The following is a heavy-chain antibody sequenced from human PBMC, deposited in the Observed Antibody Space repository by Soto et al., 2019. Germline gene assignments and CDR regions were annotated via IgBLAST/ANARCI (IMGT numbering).Heavy chain of an antibody. V-gene: IGHV3-9*01. D-gene: IGHD4-4*01. CDR3: AKDMDPLQNYYYGMDV. CDR2: ISWNSGSI. CDR1: GFTFDDYA. Sequence: GGSLRLSCAASGFTFDDYAMHWVRQAPGKGLEWVSGISWNSGSIGYADSVKGRFTISRDNAKNSLYLQMNSLRAEDTALYYCAKDMDPLQNYYYGMDVWGQGTTVTVSS. J-gene: IGHJ6*02.